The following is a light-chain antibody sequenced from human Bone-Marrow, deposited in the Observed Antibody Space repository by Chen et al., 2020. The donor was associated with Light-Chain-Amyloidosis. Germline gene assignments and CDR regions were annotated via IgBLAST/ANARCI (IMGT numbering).Light chain of an antibody. V-gene: IGLV6-57*01. CDR3: QSYQGSSQGV. CDR2: EDD. CDR1: SGSIATNY. J-gene: IGLJ3*02. Sequence: NLMLTPPHSVSESPGKSVIISSPRSSGSIATNYVQWYQQRPGSSPTTVIYEDDQRPSGVPDRFSGSIDRSSNSASLAISGLKTEDEADYYCQSYQGSSQGVFGGGTKLTVL.